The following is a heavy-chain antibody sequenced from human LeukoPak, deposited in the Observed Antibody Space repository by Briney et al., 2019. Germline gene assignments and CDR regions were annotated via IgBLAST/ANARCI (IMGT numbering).Heavy chain of an antibody. Sequence: SQTLSLTCTVSGVSISSGGYYWSWIRQHPGKGLEWIGYIYYSGSAYYNPSLKSRVTISVDTSENQFSLKLSSVTAADTAVYYCARVNYGSATKEDYWGQGTLVTVSS. CDR3: ARVNYGSATKEDY. CDR1: GVSISSGGYY. D-gene: IGHD3-10*01. V-gene: IGHV4-31*03. CDR2: IYYSGSA. J-gene: IGHJ4*02.